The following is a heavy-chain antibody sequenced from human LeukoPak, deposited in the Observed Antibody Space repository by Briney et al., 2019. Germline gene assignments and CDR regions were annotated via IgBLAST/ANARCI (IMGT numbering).Heavy chain of an antibody. CDR2: ISGSSDYI. Sequence: PGGSLRLSCAASGFTFSNYGMNWVRQAPGKGLEWVSSISGSSDYIFYADSVKGRFTISRDNAKNSLYLQMNSLRAEDTAVYYCARGSEWTSGVSDYWGQGTLVTVSS. V-gene: IGHV3-21*01. CDR3: ARGSEWTSGVSDY. D-gene: IGHD3-3*01. J-gene: IGHJ4*02. CDR1: GFTFSNYG.